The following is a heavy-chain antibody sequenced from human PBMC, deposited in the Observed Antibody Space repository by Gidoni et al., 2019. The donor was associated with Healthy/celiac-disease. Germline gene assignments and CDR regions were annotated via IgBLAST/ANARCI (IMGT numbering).Heavy chain of an antibody. CDR1: GYTFTSYY. Sequence: QVQLVQSGAEVKKPGASVKVSCKASGYTFTSYYMHWVRQAPGQGLEWMGIINPSGGSTSYAQKFQGRVTMTRDTSTSTVYMELSSLRSEDTAEYYCARVQIQVGPSMGFDYWGQGTLVTVSS. CDR2: INPSGGST. J-gene: IGHJ4*02. V-gene: IGHV1-46*01. CDR3: ARVQIQVGPSMGFDY. D-gene: IGHD1-26*01.